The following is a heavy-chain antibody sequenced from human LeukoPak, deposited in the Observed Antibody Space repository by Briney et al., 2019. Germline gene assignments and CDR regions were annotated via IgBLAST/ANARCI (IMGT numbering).Heavy chain of an antibody. D-gene: IGHD3-22*01. CDR1: GYSISSGYY. Sequence: PSETLSLTCTVSGYSISSGYYWGWIRQPPGKGLEWIGSIYHSGSTYYNPSLKSRVTISVDTSKNQFSLKLSSVTAAHTAVYYCASYDSSGYYYGYWGQGTLVTVSS. V-gene: IGHV4-38-2*02. CDR2: IYHSGST. J-gene: IGHJ4*02. CDR3: ASYDSSGYYYGY.